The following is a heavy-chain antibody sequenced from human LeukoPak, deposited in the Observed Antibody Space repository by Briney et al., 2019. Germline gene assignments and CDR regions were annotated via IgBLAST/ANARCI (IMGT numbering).Heavy chain of an antibody. V-gene: IGHV3-30*04. Sequence: GGSLRLSCAASGFTFSSYAMHWVRQAPDKGLEWVADISYDGSNKYYADSVKGRFTISRDNSKNTLYLQMNSLRAEDTAVYYCARVGVDYGDYDFDYWGQGTLVTVSS. CDR1: GFTFSSYA. D-gene: IGHD4-17*01. J-gene: IGHJ4*02. CDR2: ISYDGSNK. CDR3: ARVGVDYGDYDFDY.